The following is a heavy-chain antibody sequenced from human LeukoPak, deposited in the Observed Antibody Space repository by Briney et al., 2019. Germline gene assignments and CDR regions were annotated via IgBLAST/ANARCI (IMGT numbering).Heavy chain of an antibody. Sequence: ASVKVSCKASGYTFTGYDINWVRQATGQGLEWMGWMNPNSGNTGYAQKFQGRVTMTRNTSISTAYMELSSLRSEDTAVYYCARGRAVAGPHPFDYWGQGTLVTVSS. CDR3: ARGRAVAGPHPFDY. CDR1: GYTFTGYD. V-gene: IGHV1-8*01. D-gene: IGHD6-19*01. J-gene: IGHJ4*02. CDR2: MNPNSGNT.